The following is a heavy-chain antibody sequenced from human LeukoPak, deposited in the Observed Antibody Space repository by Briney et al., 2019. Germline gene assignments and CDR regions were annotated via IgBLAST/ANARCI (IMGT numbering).Heavy chain of an antibody. J-gene: IGHJ4*02. D-gene: IGHD3-22*01. Sequence: GGSLRLSCAASGFTFSSYGMHWVRQAPGKGLEWVAFIRYDGSNKYYADSVKGRFTISRDNSKNTPYLQMNSLRAEDTAVYYCASGYYYDSSGYYGGGNFDYWGQGTLVTVSS. CDR1: GFTFSSYG. V-gene: IGHV3-30*02. CDR3: ASGYYYDSSGYYGGGNFDY. CDR2: IRYDGSNK.